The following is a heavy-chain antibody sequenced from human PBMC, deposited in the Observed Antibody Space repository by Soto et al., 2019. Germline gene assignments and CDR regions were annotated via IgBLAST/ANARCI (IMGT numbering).Heavy chain of an antibody. J-gene: IGHJ4*02. CDR2: IRSKPYGGTA. Sequence: SLRLYCTASGFTFDEFVLAWVRQTPGKGLQWVGFIRSKPYGGTAEYAASVKGRFTISRDDSKSIAYLQMNSLKTEDTAFYYCTRVHTTGPVMPDYWGQGT. D-gene: IGHD3-9*01. CDR3: TRVHTTGPVMPDY. V-gene: IGHV3-49*04. CDR1: GFTFDEFV.